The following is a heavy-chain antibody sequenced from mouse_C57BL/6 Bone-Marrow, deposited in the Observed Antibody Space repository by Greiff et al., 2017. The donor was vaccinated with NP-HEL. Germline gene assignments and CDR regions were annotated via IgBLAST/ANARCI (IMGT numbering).Heavy chain of an antibody. CDR2: IDPYSGGT. D-gene: IGHD1-1*01. V-gene: IGHV1-72*01. CDR1: GYTFTSYL. CDR3: ERDCDGSSSFDY. J-gene: IGHJ2*01. Sequence: VQLQQPGAELVKPGASVKLSCKASGYTFTSYLMHWVKQRPGRGLEWIGRIDPYSGGTKYNQKFKSKATLTVDKPSSTAYMQLNSLTSEDSAVYYCERDCDGSSSFDYWGQGTTLTVSS.